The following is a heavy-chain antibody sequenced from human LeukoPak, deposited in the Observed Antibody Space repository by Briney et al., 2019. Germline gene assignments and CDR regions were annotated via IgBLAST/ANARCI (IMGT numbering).Heavy chain of an antibody. CDR3: ARVNFYYMDV. CDR1: GFTFSDNY. Sequence: GGSLRLSCAASGFTFSDNYMSWIRQAPGKGLEWVSYISSSGNTTYNADSVKGRFSITRDNAKNSLYLQMNSLRAEDTAVYYCARVNFYYMDVWGKGTTVTVSS. V-gene: IGHV3-11*04. CDR2: ISSSGNTT. J-gene: IGHJ6*03.